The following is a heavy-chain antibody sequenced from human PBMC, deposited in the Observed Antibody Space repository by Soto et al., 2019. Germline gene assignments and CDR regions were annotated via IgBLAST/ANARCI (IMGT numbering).Heavy chain of an antibody. CDR2: IYYTGTT. CDR1: GGPISSSGHF. Sequence: QLQLQESGPGLVKPSETLSLICSVSGGPISSSGHFWAWIRQPPGRGLEWLATIYYTGTTYYNPSLKSRLTISMYTSKDQFSLDLTSMTAADTALYFCARRVYSGSGRDYFDRWGQGSLVTVSS. D-gene: IGHD1-26*01. CDR3: ARRVYSGSGRDYFDR. J-gene: IGHJ4*02. V-gene: IGHV4-39*01.